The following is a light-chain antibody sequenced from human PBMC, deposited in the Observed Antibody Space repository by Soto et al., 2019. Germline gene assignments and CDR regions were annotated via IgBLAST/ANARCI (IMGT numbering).Light chain of an antibody. V-gene: IGLV1-44*01. Sequence: QSVLTQPPSASGTPGQRVTISCSGRISNIGTNSVSWYQQLPGTAPKLLIFVNDQRPSGVPYRFFGSKSGTSASLAISGLQSEDEADYYCAAWDDSLKGVVFGGGTKLTVL. J-gene: IGLJ2*01. CDR1: ISNIGTNS. CDR2: VND. CDR3: AAWDDSLKGVV.